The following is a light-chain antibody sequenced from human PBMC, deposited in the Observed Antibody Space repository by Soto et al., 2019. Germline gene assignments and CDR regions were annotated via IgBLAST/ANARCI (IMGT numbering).Light chain of an antibody. CDR2: AAS. V-gene: IGKV1-6*01. CDR1: RDIGND. J-gene: IGKJ1*01. CDR3: LQDYNLPRT. Sequence: IQMTQSPLSLSASVGDRVIITCRASRDIGNDLGWYQQKPGKAPKLLIFAASTLHSGVPSRFSGSGSGTVFTLAISSLHPEDFAIFFCLQDYNLPRTFGQGT.